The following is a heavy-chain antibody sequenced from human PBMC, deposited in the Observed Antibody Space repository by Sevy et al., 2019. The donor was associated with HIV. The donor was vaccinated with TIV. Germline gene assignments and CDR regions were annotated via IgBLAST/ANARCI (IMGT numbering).Heavy chain of an antibody. J-gene: IGHJ6*02. D-gene: IGHD3-10*01. CDR1: GITFSYYT. CDR3: ARDRDGSGSSGGYGMDV. CDR2: ISSSSSNI. V-gene: IGHV3-21*01. Sequence: GESLKISCVGSGITFSYYTMNWVRQAPGKGLEWVSSISSSSSNIYYADSVKGRFTISRDNAKKSLYLQMNSLRAEDTAVYYCARDRDGSGSSGGYGMDVWGQGTTVTVSS.